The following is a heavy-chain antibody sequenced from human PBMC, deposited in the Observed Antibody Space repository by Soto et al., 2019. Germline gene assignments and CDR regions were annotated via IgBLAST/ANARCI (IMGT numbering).Heavy chain of an antibody. CDR2: ISYDGNNK. Sequence: QVQLVESGGGVVQPGRSLRLSCAASGFTFSSYGMHWVRQAPGKGLEWVAVISYDGNNKYYADSVKGRFTISRDNFKNTLYLQMDSLRAEDTAMYYCAKDSNKYSSSLRGRYFDYWGQGIGVTVSS. D-gene: IGHD4-4*01. CDR1: GFTFSSYG. V-gene: IGHV3-30*18. J-gene: IGHJ4*02. CDR3: AKDSNKYSSSLRGRYFDY.